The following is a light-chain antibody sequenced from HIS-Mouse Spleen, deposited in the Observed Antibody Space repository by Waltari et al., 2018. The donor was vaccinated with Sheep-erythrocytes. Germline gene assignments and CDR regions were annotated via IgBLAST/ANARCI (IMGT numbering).Light chain of an antibody. Sequence: QSALTQPRSVSGSPGQSVTISCTGTSSDVGGYNYVSWYQQHPGKAPILMIYDVSKRPSGVPDRFSGSKSGDTASLTIYGLQAEDEADYYCCSYAGSYNHVFATGTKVTVL. CDR3: CSYAGSYNHV. J-gene: IGLJ1*01. CDR2: DVS. V-gene: IGLV2-11*01. CDR1: SSDVGGYNY.